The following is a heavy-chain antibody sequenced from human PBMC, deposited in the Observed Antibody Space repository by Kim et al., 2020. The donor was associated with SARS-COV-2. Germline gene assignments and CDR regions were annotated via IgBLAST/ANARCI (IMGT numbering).Heavy chain of an antibody. CDR3: ARRLVD. J-gene: IGHJ4*02. CDR2: NPGNTIT. D-gene: IGHD6-6*01. Sequence: NPGNTITKYSQKFQGRFTMTRDTSARAAYMDLSGLTSEDTAVYYCARRLVDWGQGTLVTVSS. V-gene: IGHV1-3*01.